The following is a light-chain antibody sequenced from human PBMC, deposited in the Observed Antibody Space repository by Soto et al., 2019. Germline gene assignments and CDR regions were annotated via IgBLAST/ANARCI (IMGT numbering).Light chain of an antibody. CDR2: GAS. Sequence: EIVMTQSPATLSVSPGERATLSCRASQSVRSNLAWYQQKPGQAPRLLIYGASTRATGIPARFSGSGSGTEFTLTISSLQSEDCAVYYCQQYSNWPPGTFGQGTKVEIK. CDR3: QQYSNWPPGT. V-gene: IGKV3-15*01. J-gene: IGKJ1*01. CDR1: QSVRSN.